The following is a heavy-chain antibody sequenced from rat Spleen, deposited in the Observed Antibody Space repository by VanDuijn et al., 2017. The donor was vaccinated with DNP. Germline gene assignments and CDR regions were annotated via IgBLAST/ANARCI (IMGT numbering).Heavy chain of an antibody. CDR1: GFTFSNYY. V-gene: IGHV5S10*01. CDR3: ATQAPIYNNEQFHFDY. CDR2: IIYDGSRT. D-gene: IGHD1-10*01. Sequence: EVQLVESGGGLVQPGRSMKLSCAASGFTFSNYYMAWVRQAPTKGLEWVATIIYDGSRTSYRDSVKGRFILARDNAKNTLYLHMDSLRSEDTATYYCATQAPIYNNEQFHFDYWGQGVMVTVSS. J-gene: IGHJ2*01.